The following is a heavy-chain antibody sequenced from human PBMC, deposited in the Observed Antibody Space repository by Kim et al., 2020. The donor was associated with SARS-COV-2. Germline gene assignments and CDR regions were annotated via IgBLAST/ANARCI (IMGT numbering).Heavy chain of an antibody. J-gene: IGHJ1*01. Sequence: KGRFTMSRDNAKNTLYLQMNSLTSEDTAIYYCARVQSGNCPGTRCYGVLQHWGQGTLVIVSS. CDR3: ARVQSGNCPGTRCYGVLQH. D-gene: IGHD2-2*01. V-gene: IGHV3-30*01.